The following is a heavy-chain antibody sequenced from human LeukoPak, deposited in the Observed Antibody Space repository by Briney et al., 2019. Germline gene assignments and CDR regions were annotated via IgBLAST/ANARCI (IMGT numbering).Heavy chain of an antibody. CDR3: ARLRDIVATTTLPDYFDY. V-gene: IGHV5-51*01. CDR1: GYSFTSYW. Sequence: GESLEISCKGSGYSFTSYWIGWVRQMPGNGLEWMGIIYPGDSDTRYSPSFQGQVTISADKSISTAYLQWSSLKASDTAMYYCARLRDIVATTTLPDYFDYWGQGTLVTVSS. CDR2: IYPGDSDT. D-gene: IGHD5-12*01. J-gene: IGHJ4*02.